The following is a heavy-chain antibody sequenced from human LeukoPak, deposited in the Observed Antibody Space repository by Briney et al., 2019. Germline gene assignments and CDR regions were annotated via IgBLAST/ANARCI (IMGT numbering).Heavy chain of an antibody. CDR2: INHSGST. V-gene: IGHV4-34*01. D-gene: IGHD4/OR15-4a*01. CDR1: GGSFSGYY. CDR3: ARDQLTYFDY. Sequence: SETLSLTCAVYGGSFSGYYWSWIRQPPGKGLEWIGEINHSGSTNYIASLKSRVSISVDTSKNQFSLKLSSVTAADTAVYYCARDQLTYFDYWGQGTLVTVSS. J-gene: IGHJ4*02.